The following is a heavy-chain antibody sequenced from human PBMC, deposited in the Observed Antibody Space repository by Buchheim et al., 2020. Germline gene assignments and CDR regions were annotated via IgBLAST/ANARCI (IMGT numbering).Heavy chain of an antibody. D-gene: IGHD1-26*01. V-gene: IGHV3-30*02. Sequence: QVQLVESGGGVVRPGGSLRLSCAASGFTFSSSGMHWVRQAPGKGLVWVAFISYDGSNKYYVDSVKGRFTISRDIAKSTLYLQMNSLRAEDTAMYYCVKDIGDPGAHWGQGTL. CDR1: GFTFSSSG. CDR3: VKDIGDPGAH. J-gene: IGHJ4*02. CDR2: ISYDGSNK.